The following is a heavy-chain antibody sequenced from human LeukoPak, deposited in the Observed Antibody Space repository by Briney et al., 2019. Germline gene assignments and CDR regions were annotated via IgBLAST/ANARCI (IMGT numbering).Heavy chain of an antibody. CDR2: SNPSSGGT. J-gene: IGHJ4*02. CDR1: GYTLTGHY. D-gene: IGHD6-19*01. CDR3: ARGASGWYSYDFGVYYFDY. V-gene: IGHV1-2*02. Sequence: ASVTVSFKASGYTLTGHYMHWVRQAPGQGLEGMGCSNPSSGGTNYPQKFQGRVTMTRDTSISTAYMELSRLRSDDTAVYYCARGASGWYSYDFGVYYFDYWGQGTLVTVSS.